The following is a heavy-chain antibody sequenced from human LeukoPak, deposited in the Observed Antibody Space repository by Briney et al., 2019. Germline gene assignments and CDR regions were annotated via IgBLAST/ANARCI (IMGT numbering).Heavy chain of an antibody. CDR2: LYYSGST. D-gene: IGHD5-18*01. Sequence: SETLSLTCTVSGGSLSSVTYYWAWIRQPPGKGLEWIGTLYYSGSTYYNPSLENRVTISVDTSKSQFSLKLNSMTAADTAVYYCASYRPKHYVDTAMDAVDYWGQGTLVTVSS. J-gene: IGHJ4*02. CDR3: ASYRPKHYVDTAMDAVDY. V-gene: IGHV4-39*07. CDR1: GGSLSSVTYY.